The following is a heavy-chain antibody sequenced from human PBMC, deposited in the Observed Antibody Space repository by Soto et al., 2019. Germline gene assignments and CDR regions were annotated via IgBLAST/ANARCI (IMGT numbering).Heavy chain of an antibody. CDR2: IYYSGST. Sequence: QLQLQESGPGLVKPSETLSLTCTVSGGSISSSSYYWGWIRQPPGKGREWIGSIYYSGSTYYNPSLKRRVTISVDKSKNQFSLKLNSVTAADTAVYYCARHSCSSTSCYPDYWGQGTLVTVSS. D-gene: IGHD2-2*01. CDR3: ARHSCSSTSCYPDY. CDR1: GGSISSSSYY. J-gene: IGHJ4*02. V-gene: IGHV4-39*01.